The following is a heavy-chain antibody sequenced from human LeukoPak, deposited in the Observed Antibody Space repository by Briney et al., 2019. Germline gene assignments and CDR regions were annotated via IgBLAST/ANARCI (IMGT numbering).Heavy chain of an antibody. V-gene: IGHV4-4*02. Sequence: SETLSLTCTVSGGSISSSNWWSWVRQPPGKGLEWIGEIYHSGSTNYNPSLKSRVTISVDKSKNQFSLKLSSVTAADTAVYYCAREEYYDSSGYRFDYWGQGTLVTVSS. D-gene: IGHD3-22*01. J-gene: IGHJ4*02. CDR2: IYHSGST. CDR3: AREEYYDSSGYRFDY. CDR1: GGSISSSNW.